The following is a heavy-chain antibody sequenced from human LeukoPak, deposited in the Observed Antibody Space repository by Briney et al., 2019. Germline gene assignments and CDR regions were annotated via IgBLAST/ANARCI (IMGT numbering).Heavy chain of an antibody. CDR2: INHSGST. D-gene: IGHD6-6*01. J-gene: IGHJ4*02. CDR3: ERAGYSSSLMEGYFDY. CDR1: GGSFSGYY. Sequence: PSETLSLTCAVYGGSFSGYYWSWIRQPPGKGLEWIGEINHSGSTNYNPSLKSRVTISVDTSKNQFSLKLSSVTAADTAVYYCERAGYSSSLMEGYFDYWGQGTLVTVSS. V-gene: IGHV4-34*01.